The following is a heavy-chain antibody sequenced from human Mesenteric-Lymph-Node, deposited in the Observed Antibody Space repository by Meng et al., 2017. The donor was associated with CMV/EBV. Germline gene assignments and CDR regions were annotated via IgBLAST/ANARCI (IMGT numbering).Heavy chain of an antibody. V-gene: IGHV3-69-1*01. CDR1: GFTFSDYS. J-gene: IGHJ6*02. Sequence: GESLKISCTASGFTFSDYSMNWVRQAPGKGLEWVSSISSSNYIYYADSVRGRSTISRDNAKNSLYLQMNSLRAEDTAVYYCARGGGSHDFWGGYSDHYSLDVWGQGTTVTVSS. CDR3: ARGGGSHDFWGGYSDHYSLDV. CDR2: ISSSNYI. D-gene: IGHD3-3*01.